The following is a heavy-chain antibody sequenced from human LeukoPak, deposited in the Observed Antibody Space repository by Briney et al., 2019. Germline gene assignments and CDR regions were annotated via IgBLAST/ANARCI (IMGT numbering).Heavy chain of an antibody. J-gene: IGHJ5*02. D-gene: IGHD3-22*01. CDR2: IYTSGST. CDR1: GGAISSYY. V-gene: IGHV4-4*07. Sequence: SETLSLTCTVSGGAISSYYWSWIRQPAGKGLEGIGRIYTSGSTNYNPSLKSRVTMSVDTSKNQFSLKLRSLNGADTAVYYCAGDLRYYDSPTLARTWGQGTLVTVSS. CDR3: AGDLRYYDSPTLART.